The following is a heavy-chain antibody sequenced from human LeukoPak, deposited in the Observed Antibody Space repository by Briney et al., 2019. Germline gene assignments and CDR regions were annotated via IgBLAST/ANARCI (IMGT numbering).Heavy chain of an antibody. J-gene: IGHJ4*02. D-gene: IGHD4-23*01. CDR1: GGSISSGDYY. V-gene: IGHV4-30-4*01. Sequence: SQTLSLTCTVSGGSISSGDYYWSWIRQPPGKGLEWIGYIYYSGSTYYNPSLKSRVTISVDTSKNQFSLKLSSVTAADTAVYYCARDLLNEGNHLDYWGQGALVTVSS. CDR3: ARDLLNEGNHLDY. CDR2: IYYSGST.